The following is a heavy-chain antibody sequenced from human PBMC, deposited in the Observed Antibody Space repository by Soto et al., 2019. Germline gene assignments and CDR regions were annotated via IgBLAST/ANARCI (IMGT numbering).Heavy chain of an antibody. Sequence: GGSLRLSCAASGFNLISYTMNGVRQAPGKGLMWVSSISSSSSYIYYADSVKGRFTISRDNAKNSLYLQMNSLRAEDTAVYYCARNGGPEKAAEYYYYGMDVWGQGTTVTV. CDR3: ARNGGPEKAAEYYYYGMDV. J-gene: IGHJ6*02. D-gene: IGHD2-8*01. CDR2: ISSSSSYI. V-gene: IGHV3-21*01. CDR1: GFNLISYT.